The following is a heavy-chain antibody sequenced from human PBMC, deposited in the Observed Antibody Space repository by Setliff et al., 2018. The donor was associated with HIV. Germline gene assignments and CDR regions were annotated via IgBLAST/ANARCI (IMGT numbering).Heavy chain of an antibody. CDR1: GFIFSSYG. Sequence: SCAASGFIFSSYGMHWVRQAPGKGLEWVAFIRYDGSNKYYADSVKGRFTISRDNSKNTLYLQMNSLRAEDTAVYYCATIVESSGYHGGNYFDFWGRGSLVTVSS. V-gene: IGHV3-30*02. J-gene: IGHJ4*02. D-gene: IGHD3-22*01. CDR3: ATIVESSGYHGGNYFDF. CDR2: IRYDGSNK.